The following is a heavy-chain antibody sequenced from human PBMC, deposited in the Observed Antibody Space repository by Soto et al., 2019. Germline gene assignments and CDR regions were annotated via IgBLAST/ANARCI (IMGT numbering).Heavy chain of an antibody. CDR2: IYWNDDK. CDR1: GFSLSTSGVG. V-gene: IGHV2-5*01. CDR3: AHGTIFGVVIQFFDY. Sequence: SGPTLVKPTQTLTLTCTFSGFSLSTSGVGVGWIRQPPGKALEWLALIYWNDDKRYSPSLKSRLTITKDTSKNQVVLTMTNMDLVDTATYYCAHGTIFGVVIQFFDYWGQGTLVTVSS. J-gene: IGHJ4*02. D-gene: IGHD3-3*01.